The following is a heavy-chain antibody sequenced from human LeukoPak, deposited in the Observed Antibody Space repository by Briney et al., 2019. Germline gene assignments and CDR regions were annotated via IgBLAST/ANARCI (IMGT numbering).Heavy chain of an antibody. Sequence: GGSLRLSCVGSGFTFSSYWMAWVHQAPGKGLAWVATIKYDGSQTYYVDSVKGRFTISRDDAKNSLFLQMSSLRVEDTAVYYCARLKGDVTKFDCWGQGTLVTVSS. D-gene: IGHD2-8*01. J-gene: IGHJ4*02. CDR1: GFTFSSYW. CDR3: ARLKGDVTKFDC. V-gene: IGHV3-7*01. CDR2: IKYDGSQT.